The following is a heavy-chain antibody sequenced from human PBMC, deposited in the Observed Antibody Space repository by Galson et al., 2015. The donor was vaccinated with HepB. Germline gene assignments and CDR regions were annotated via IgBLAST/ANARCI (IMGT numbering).Heavy chain of an antibody. J-gene: IGHJ3*02. V-gene: IGHV5-10-1*01. CDR1: GYSFTSYW. D-gene: IGHD3-22*01. CDR3: ARDYYDSSGYPDAFDI. CDR2: IDPSDSYT. Sequence: QSGAEVKKPAESLRISCKGSGYSFTSYWISWVRQMPGKGLEWMGRIDPSDSYTNYSPSFQGHVTISRDNSKNTLYLQMNSLRAEDTAVYYCARDYYDSSGYPDAFDIWGQGTMVTVSS.